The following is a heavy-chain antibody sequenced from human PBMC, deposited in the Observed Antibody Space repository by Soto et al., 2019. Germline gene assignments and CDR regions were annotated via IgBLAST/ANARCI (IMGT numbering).Heavy chain of an antibody. CDR2: ITAGSDNT. Sequence: EVHLLESGGGLVQPGGSLRLSCAASGFSFTSYAMSWVRQAPGEGLERVSTITAGSDNTYYADSLRGRFTVSRDNSKNTLLLQMNSLRAEDTAVYYCAQVGDYYGSGSYFDSWGQGTLVTVSS. D-gene: IGHD3-10*01. CDR1: GFSFTSYA. CDR3: AQVGDYYGSGSYFDS. J-gene: IGHJ4*02. V-gene: IGHV3-23*01.